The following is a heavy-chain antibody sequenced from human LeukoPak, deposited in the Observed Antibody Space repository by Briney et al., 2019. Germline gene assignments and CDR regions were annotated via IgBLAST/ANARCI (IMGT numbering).Heavy chain of an antibody. CDR1: GFKFSSYE. CDR3: ARDPYSGTYSDYYYYYMDV. V-gene: IGHV3-48*03. Sequence: GGSLRLSCAASGFKFSSYEMNWVRQAPGKGLEGVSYISSSGSSSGRIIDYADSVKGRFTISRDNAKNSLFLQLNSLRAEDTAVYYCARDPYSGTYSDYYYYYMDVWGKGTTVTISS. J-gene: IGHJ6*03. D-gene: IGHD1-26*01. CDR2: ISSSGSSSGRII.